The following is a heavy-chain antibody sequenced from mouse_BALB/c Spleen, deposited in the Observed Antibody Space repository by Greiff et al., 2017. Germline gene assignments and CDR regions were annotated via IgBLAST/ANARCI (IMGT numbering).Heavy chain of an antibody. J-gene: IGHJ3*01. Sequence: QVQLQQSAAELARPGASVKMSCKASGYTFTSYTMHWVKQRPGQGLEWIGYINPSSGYTEYNQKFKDKTTLTADKSSSTAYMQLSSLTSEDSAVYYCARGWAEGFAYWGQGTLVTVSA. CDR1: GYTFTSYT. V-gene: IGHV1-4*02. CDR3: ARGWAEGFAY. CDR2: INPSSGYT.